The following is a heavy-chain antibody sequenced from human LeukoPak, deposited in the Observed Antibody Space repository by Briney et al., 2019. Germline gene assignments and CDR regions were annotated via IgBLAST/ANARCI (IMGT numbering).Heavy chain of an antibody. D-gene: IGHD1-1*01. Sequence: GGSLRLSCEASGFIVSSSYMSWVRQAPGKGLEWVSVIYSGGTTYYADSVKGRFTISRDNSKNTLYLQMNSLTADDTAVYYCTRRTAGTSFDYWGQGTLVTVSS. J-gene: IGHJ4*02. CDR1: GFIVSSSY. V-gene: IGHV3-66*01. CDR3: TRRTAGTSFDY. CDR2: IYSGGTT.